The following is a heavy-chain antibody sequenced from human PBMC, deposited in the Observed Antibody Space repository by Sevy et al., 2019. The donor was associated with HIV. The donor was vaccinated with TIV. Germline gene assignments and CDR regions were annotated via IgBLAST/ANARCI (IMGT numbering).Heavy chain of an antibody. Sequence: GGSLRLSCAASGFTVSSSPMSWVRQAPGKGLEWLSVFSGGLKTYYADSVRGRFTISRDSSENTLSLQMNSLRAEDTAVYFCTRDQCDRGSCSFYFANWGQGTLVTVSS. J-gene: IGHJ4*02. D-gene: IGHD3-10*01. CDR2: FSGGLKT. CDR3: TRDQCDRGSCSFYFAN. CDR1: GFTVSSSP. V-gene: IGHV3-53*01.